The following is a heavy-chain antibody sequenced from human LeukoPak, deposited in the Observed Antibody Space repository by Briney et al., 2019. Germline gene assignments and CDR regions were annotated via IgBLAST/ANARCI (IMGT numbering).Heavy chain of an antibody. D-gene: IGHD2-2*02. V-gene: IGHV3-73*01. Sequence: VGSLRLSCAASGFTFSGSAMHWVPQASGEGLEWLGHIKSKGNSHATAYAASLKGRFTYSRDDSKNTAYLQTNNLETEDTAMYYCARQSGAAIPFVYWGQGTLVTVSS. CDR2: IKSKGNSHAT. J-gene: IGHJ4*02. CDR1: GFTFSGSA. CDR3: ARQSGAAIPFVY.